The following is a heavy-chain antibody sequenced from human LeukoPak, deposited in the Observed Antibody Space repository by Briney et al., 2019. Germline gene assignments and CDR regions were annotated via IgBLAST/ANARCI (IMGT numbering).Heavy chain of an antibody. V-gene: IGHV3-23*01. CDR1: GFTFSSYA. CDR2: ISGSGGST. Sequence: GGSLRLSCAASGFTFSSYAMSWVRPAPGEGLEWVSAISGSGGSTYYTDSVKGRFTISRDNSKNTLYLQMNSLRAEDTAVYYCAKEWTMVRGVFDYWGQGTLVTVSS. CDR3: AKEWTMVRGVFDY. J-gene: IGHJ4*02. D-gene: IGHD3-10*01.